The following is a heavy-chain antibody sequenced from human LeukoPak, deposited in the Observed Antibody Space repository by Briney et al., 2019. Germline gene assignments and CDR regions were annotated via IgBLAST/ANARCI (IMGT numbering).Heavy chain of an antibody. D-gene: IGHD2-2*01. V-gene: IGHV4-4*07. CDR2: IYTSGST. CDR1: GGSISSYY. CDR3: ARDGLGYCSSTSFRSMHFDI. Sequence: SETLSLTCTVSGGSISSYYWSWIRQPPGKGLEWIGRIYTSGSTNYNPSLKSRVTMSVDTSKNQFSLKLSSVTAADTAVYYCARDGLGYCSSTSFRSMHFDIWGQGTMVTVSS. J-gene: IGHJ3*02.